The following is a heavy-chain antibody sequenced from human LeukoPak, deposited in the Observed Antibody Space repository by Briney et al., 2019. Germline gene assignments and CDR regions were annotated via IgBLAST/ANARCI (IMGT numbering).Heavy chain of an antibody. V-gene: IGHV4-34*01. CDR1: GFTFTKYW. J-gene: IGHJ4*02. CDR2: ISHTGNT. CDR3: ARGPGHSFKY. D-gene: IGHD1-1*01. Sequence: GSLRLSCAASGFTFTKYWMTWVRQSPGKGLEWLGEISHTGNTHYNPSLKSRVTVSVDISADMSTTRVSLNLKSVTAADTAIYYCARGPGHSFKYWGQGTRVTVSS.